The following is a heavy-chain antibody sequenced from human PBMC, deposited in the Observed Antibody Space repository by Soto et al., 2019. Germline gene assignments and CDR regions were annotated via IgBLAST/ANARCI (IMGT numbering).Heavy chain of an antibody. J-gene: IGHJ4*02. V-gene: IGHV4-34*01. CDR3: ARDKITGLFDY. CDR2: INHSGST. Sequence: QVQLQQWGAGLLKPSETLSLTCAVYGGSFSGYYWTWIRQPPGTGLEWIGEINHSGSTNYNPSLKSRVTISVDTSKHPFSLQLTSVTAADTAVYYCARDKITGLFDYWGQGTLVTVSS. D-gene: IGHD2-8*02. CDR1: GGSFSGYY.